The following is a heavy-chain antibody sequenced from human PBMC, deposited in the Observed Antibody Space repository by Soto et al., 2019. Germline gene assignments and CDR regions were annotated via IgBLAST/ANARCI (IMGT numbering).Heavy chain of an antibody. D-gene: IGHD1-26*01. CDR2: SSGYNGST. CDR3: ARDPGLKGALVGAFFDF. J-gene: IGHJ4*01. CDR1: GYPFSSYG. V-gene: IGHV1-18*01. Sequence: ASVKVSCKASGYPFSSYGISWARQAPGQGLEWMGWSSGYNGSTKYAQKFQGRVTMTTDTTARAGYMELTSLTYDDTAVYYCARDPGLKGALVGAFFDFWGHGTLVTVSS.